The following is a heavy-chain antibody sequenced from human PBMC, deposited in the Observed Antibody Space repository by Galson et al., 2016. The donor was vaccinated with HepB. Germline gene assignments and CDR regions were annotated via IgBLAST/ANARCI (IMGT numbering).Heavy chain of an antibody. CDR1: GFRFSSYG. D-gene: IGHD5-24*01. V-gene: IGHV3-30*03. CDR3: ARDLRPRWELDYYNYGMDV. J-gene: IGHJ6*02. CDR2: ISSDGSTK. Sequence: SLRLSCAASGFRFSSYGMHWVRQAPGKGLEWVAVISSDGSTKNYIDSVKGRFTVSRDNLENTLYLQMNSLRTDDTAEYYCARDLRPRWELDYYNYGMDVWGQGTTVTVSS.